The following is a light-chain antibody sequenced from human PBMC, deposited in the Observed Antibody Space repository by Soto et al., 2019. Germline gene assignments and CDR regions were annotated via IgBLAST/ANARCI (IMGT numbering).Light chain of an antibody. V-gene: IGLV1-40*01. CDR3: QSYDSSLSGSEV. J-gene: IGLJ1*01. Sequence: QSVLTQPPSVSGAPGQGVTISCTGSTSNIGSGYDVHWYQQVPGLAPKLLIYANINRPSGVPDRFSGSKSGTSASLAITGLHAEDEADYYCQSYDSSLSGSEVFGNGTKLTVL. CDR2: ANI. CDR1: TSNIGSGYD.